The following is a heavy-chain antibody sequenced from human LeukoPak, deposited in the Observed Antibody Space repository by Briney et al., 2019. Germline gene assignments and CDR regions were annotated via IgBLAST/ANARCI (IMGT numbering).Heavy chain of an antibody. Sequence: SETLSLTCTVSGGSISSYYWSWIRQPPGKGLEWIGYIYYSGSTNYNPSLKSQVTISVDTSKNQFSLKLSSVTAADTAVYYCARSIVGALDYWGQGTLVTVSS. CDR3: ARSIVGALDY. CDR2: IYYSGST. D-gene: IGHD1-26*01. V-gene: IGHV4-59*08. J-gene: IGHJ4*02. CDR1: GGSISSYY.